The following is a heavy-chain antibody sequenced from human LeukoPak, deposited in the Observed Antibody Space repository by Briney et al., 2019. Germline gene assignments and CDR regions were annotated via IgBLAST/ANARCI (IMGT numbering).Heavy chain of an antibody. V-gene: IGHV4-59*08. Sequence: SQTLSLTCTVSGASISTYYWSWIRQPPGKGLEWIGYIYYIGFTSYTNYNPSLKSRVTMSVDTSKNQFSLKLSSLTAADTAVYYRARGARSFDYWGQGTLVTVSS. CDR2: IYYIGFTSYT. J-gene: IGHJ4*02. CDR3: ARGARSFDY. CDR1: GASISTYY.